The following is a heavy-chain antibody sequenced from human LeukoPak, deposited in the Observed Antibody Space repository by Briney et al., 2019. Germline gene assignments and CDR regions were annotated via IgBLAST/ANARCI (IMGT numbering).Heavy chain of an antibody. CDR1: GGSFSGYY. J-gene: IGHJ5*02. Sequence: SETLSLTCAVYGGSFSGYYWSWIRQPPGKGLEWIGEINHSGSTNYNPSLKSRVTISVDTSKNQFSLKLSTVTAADTAVYYCATTVGYCSGGSCYGWFDPWGQGTLVTVSS. D-gene: IGHD2-15*01. CDR3: ATTVGYCSGGSCYGWFDP. CDR2: INHSGST. V-gene: IGHV4-34*01.